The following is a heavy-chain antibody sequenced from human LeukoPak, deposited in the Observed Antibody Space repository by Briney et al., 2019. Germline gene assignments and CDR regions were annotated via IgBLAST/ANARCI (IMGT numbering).Heavy chain of an antibody. CDR1: GYTFTGYY. D-gene: IGHD3-16*02. Sequence: ASVKVSCKASGYTFTGYYMHWVRQAPGQGLEWMGWINPNSGGTNYAQKFQGRVTMTRDTPISTAYMELSRLRSDDTAVYYCARVSAVAFYDYVWGSYRPRGAFDIRGQGTMVTVSS. CDR3: ARVSAVAFYDYVWGSYRPRGAFDI. J-gene: IGHJ3*02. V-gene: IGHV1-2*02. CDR2: INPNSGGT.